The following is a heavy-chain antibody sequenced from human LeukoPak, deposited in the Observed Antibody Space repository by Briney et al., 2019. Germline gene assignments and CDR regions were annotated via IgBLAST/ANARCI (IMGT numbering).Heavy chain of an antibody. Sequence: PGGSLRLSCAASGFSFTNYWMHWVRQAPGKGLVWVSHINSDGSTTRYADSVKGRFTISRDNAKNSLYLQMNSLRAEDTAVYYCARDGSSSWSRYYYGMDVWGQGTTVTVSS. D-gene: IGHD6-13*01. V-gene: IGHV3-74*01. CDR3: ARDGSSSWSRYYYGMDV. CDR1: GFSFTNYW. CDR2: INSDGSTT. J-gene: IGHJ6*02.